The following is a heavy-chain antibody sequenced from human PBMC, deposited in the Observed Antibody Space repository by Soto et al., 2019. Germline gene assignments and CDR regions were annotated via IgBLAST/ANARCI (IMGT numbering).Heavy chain of an antibody. CDR1: GFTFSSYG. J-gene: IGHJ5*02. D-gene: IGHD3-3*01. CDR3: AKDGERNFWSGYFSSPWSDP. V-gene: IGHV3-30*18. CDR2: ISYDGSNK. Sequence: SLRLSCAASGFTFSSYGMHWVRQAPGKGLEWVAVISYDGSNKYYADSVKGRFTISRDNSKNTLYLQMNSLRAENTAVYYCAKDGERNFWSGYFSSPWSDPWGQGTLVTVSS.